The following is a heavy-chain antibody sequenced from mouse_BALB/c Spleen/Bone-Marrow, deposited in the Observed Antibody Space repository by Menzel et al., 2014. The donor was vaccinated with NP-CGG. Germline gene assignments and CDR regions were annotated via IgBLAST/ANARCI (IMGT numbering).Heavy chain of an antibody. D-gene: IGHD4-1*01. CDR3: AKTLGQYAMDY. J-gene: IGHJ4*01. Sequence: VKLMESGPGLVPPSQTLTITCTVSGFSFTGYGVNWVRQPPGKGLEWLGTIWGDGSTDYNSALKSRLSISKDNTKSQVFIKMNSLQTDNTARYYCAKTLGQYAMDYWGQGTSVTVSS. V-gene: IGHV2-6-7*01. CDR2: IWGDGST. CDR1: GFSFTGYG.